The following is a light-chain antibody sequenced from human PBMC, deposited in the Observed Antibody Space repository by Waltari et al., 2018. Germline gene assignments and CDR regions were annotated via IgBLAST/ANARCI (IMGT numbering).Light chain of an antibody. Sequence: QSALTQPASVSGSPGQSITISCTGTSSDVGAYNYVSWSQPPPGQAPKLMILVVSNRPSGVSNRFSGSKSGNTASLTISGVQAEDEADYYCSSYTGSSTLVIFGGGTKLTVL. V-gene: IGLV2-14*01. CDR2: VVS. J-gene: IGLJ2*01. CDR1: SSDVGAYNY. CDR3: SSYTGSSTLVI.